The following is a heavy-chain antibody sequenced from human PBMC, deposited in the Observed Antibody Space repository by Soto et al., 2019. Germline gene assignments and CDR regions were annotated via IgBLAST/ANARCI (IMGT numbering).Heavy chain of an antibody. V-gene: IGHV3-7*04. CDR2: IKEDGSER. CDR3: ARGRVSMT. D-gene: IGHD3-22*01. Sequence: EVQLVESGGGLVQPGGSLRLSCTASGFTFSTTWMTWVRQAPGKGLEWVANIKEDGSERGYVDSVKGRFTISRDNANKSLNRQMSSLRAEDPAVYFCARGRVSMTWGQGAMVIVSS. CDR1: GFTFSTTW. J-gene: IGHJ3*01.